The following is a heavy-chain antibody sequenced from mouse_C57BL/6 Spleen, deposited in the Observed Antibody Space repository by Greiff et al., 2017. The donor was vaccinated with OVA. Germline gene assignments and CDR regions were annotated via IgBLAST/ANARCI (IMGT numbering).Heavy chain of an antibody. D-gene: IGHD1-1*01. Sequence: EVQVVESGGGLVKPGGSLKLSCAASGFTFSDYGMHWVRQAPEKGLEWVAYISSGSSTIYYADTVKGRFTISRDNATNTLFLQMTSLRSEDTTMYYCARSHYYGSSDYWGQGTTLTVSS. J-gene: IGHJ2*01. V-gene: IGHV5-17*01. CDR2: ISSGSSTI. CDR1: GFTFSDYG. CDR3: ARSHYYGSSDY.